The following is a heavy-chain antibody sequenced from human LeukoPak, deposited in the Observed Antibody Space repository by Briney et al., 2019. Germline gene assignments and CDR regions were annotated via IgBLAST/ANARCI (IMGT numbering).Heavy chain of an antibody. V-gene: IGHV4-59*01. CDR3: ARGRRKTDIVVVPAARNAFDI. Sequence: SETLSLTCTVAGGSISSYYWGWIRQPPGRGLEWTGYIYYSGSTNYNPSLKSRVTISVDTSKNQFSLKLSSVTAADTAVYYCARGRRKTDIVVVPAARNAFDIWGQGTMVTVSS. CDR1: GGSISSYY. J-gene: IGHJ3*02. D-gene: IGHD2-2*01. CDR2: IYYSGST.